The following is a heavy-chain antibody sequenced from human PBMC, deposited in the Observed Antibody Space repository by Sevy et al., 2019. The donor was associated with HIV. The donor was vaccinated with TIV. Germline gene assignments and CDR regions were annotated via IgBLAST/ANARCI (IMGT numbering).Heavy chain of an antibody. CDR1: GGSISSGGYY. V-gene: IGHV4-31*11. Sequence: SETLSLTCAVSGGSISSGGYYWSWIRQRPGKGLEWMGYIYYSGKTYYNPSLTSLKSRITISLDTSENQFSLKLSSVTAADTAVYFCARSLTRIFGIANWFDLWGQGTLVTVSS. CDR3: ARSLTRIFGIANWFDL. D-gene: IGHD3-3*01. CDR2: IYYSGKT. J-gene: IGHJ5*02.